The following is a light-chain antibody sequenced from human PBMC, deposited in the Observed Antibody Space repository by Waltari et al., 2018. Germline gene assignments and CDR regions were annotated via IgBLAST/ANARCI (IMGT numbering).Light chain of an antibody. CDR1: ALPRQY. V-gene: IGLV3-25*03. CDR3: QSTDNSGTYVV. J-gene: IGLJ2*01. Sequence: SYELTQPPSVSVSPGQPARITCPGDALPRQYSFWYQQRSGQAPVLVIYKDTERPSGIPERFSGSSSGTRVTLTISGVQAQDEADYYCQSTDNSGTYVVFGGGTKLTVL. CDR2: KDT.